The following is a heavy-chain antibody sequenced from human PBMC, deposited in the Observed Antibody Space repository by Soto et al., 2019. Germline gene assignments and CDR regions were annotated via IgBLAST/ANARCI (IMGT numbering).Heavy chain of an antibody. J-gene: IGHJ5*02. CDR2: IYYSGST. CDR3: ARERPDGCKLDP. D-gene: IGHD6-19*01. CDR1: GGSISSGDYY. V-gene: IGHV4-30-4*01. Sequence: QVQLQESGPGLVKPSQTLSLTCTVSGGSISSGDYYWSWIRQPPGKGLEWIGYIYYSGSTFYNPSLKRRVTIPVATPKNQFSLNLSSVTAADTAVYYCARERPDGCKLDPWGQGTLVTVSS.